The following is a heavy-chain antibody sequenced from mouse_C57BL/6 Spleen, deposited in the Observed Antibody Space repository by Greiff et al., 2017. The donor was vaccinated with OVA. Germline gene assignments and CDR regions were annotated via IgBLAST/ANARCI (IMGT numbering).Heavy chain of an antibody. V-gene: IGHV1-55*01. CDR2: IYPGSGST. CDR1: GYTFTSYW. J-gene: IGHJ4*01. CDR3: ARRGYYYAMDY. Sequence: QVQLQQPGAELVKPGASVKMSCKASGYTFTSYWLTWVKQRPGQGLEWIGDIYPGSGSTNYNEKFKSKATLTVDTSSSTAYMQLSSLTSEDSAVYYCARRGYYYAMDYWGQGTSVTVSS. D-gene: IGHD2-2*01.